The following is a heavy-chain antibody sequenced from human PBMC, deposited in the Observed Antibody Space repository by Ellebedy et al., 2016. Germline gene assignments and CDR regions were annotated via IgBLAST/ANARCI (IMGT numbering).Heavy chain of an antibody. V-gene: IGHV3-23*01. CDR1: GFTFSSYA. Sequence: GGSLRLXXAASGFTFSSYAMSWVRQAPGKGLEWVSAISGSGGSTYYADSVKGRFTISRDNSKNTLYLQMNSLRAEDTAVYYCAKLPVVIIPLLGSYMDVWGKGTTVTVSS. D-gene: IGHD3-3*01. CDR2: ISGSGGST. CDR3: AKLPVVIIPLLGSYMDV. J-gene: IGHJ6*03.